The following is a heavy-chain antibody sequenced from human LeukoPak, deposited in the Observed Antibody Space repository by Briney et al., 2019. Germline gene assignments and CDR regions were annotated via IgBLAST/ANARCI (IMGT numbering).Heavy chain of an antibody. CDR2: TYTSGST. J-gene: IGHJ4*02. Sequence: PSETLSLTCAVYGGSFSGYYWSWIRQPAGKGLEWIGRTYTSGSTNYNPSLKSRVTMSVDTSKNQFSLKLSSVTAADTAVYYCAIGGRNFDYWGQGTLVTVSS. V-gene: IGHV4-59*10. CDR1: GGSFSGYY. CDR3: AIGGRNFDY.